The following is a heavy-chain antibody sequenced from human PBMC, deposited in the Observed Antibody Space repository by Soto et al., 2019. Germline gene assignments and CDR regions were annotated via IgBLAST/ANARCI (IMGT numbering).Heavy chain of an antibody. V-gene: IGHV4-31*03. CDR1: GDSIDSSHYY. CDR3: ARGSMATLYFDY. J-gene: IGHJ4*02. D-gene: IGHD3-10*01. Sequence: QVQLQESGPGLVKPSQTLSVTCTVSGDSIDSSHYYWNWIRQHPEKGLEWIGYIHHSGSTYYNPSLKSRLAISVDTSRNQFSLKVSSVTAADTAVYYCARGSMATLYFDYWGQGALVTVSS. CDR2: IHHSGST.